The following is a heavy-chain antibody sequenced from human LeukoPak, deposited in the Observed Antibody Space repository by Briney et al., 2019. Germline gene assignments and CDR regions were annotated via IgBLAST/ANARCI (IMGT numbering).Heavy chain of an antibody. D-gene: IGHD4-17*01. CDR2: IYYSGST. V-gene: IGHV4-59*01. Sequence: PPETLSLTCTVSGGSISSYYWSWIRQPPGKGLEWIGYIYYSGSTNYNPSLKSRVTISVDTSKNQFSLKLSSVTAADTAVYYCARGSHDYGDPRAYYYYYMDVWGKGTTVTVSS. CDR3: ARGSHDYGDPRAYYYYYMDV. CDR1: GGSISSYY. J-gene: IGHJ6*03.